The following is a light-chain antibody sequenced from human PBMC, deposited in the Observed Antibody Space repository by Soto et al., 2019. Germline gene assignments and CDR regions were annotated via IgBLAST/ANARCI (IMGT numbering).Light chain of an antibody. CDR2: EVN. CDR3: SSKTTTSTLL. Sequence: QSALTQPASVSGSPGQSVTISCSGSSSDIINYNYVSWYQQHPGQAPTLMIYEVNNRPSGISNRFSGSKSDNTASLTISGLQAEDEADYYCSSKTTTSTLLFGGGTKLTVL. J-gene: IGLJ2*01. CDR1: SSDIINYNY. V-gene: IGLV2-14*01.